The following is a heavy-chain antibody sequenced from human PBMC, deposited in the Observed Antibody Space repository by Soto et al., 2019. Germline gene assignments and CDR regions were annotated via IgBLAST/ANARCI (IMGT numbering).Heavy chain of an antibody. CDR3: ARDSGGGYSIDV. J-gene: IGHJ3*01. V-gene: IGHV4-59*12. D-gene: IGHD2-21*01. CDR2: IYYTGST. Sequence: SETLSLTWTVSGGSINTYYWSWIRQLPGKGLEWIGHIYYTGSTNYNPSLKSRLTISVDTSNNPFSLNLNSVTAADTAVYSCARDSGGGYSIDVWGHGTMVTASS. CDR1: GGSINTYY.